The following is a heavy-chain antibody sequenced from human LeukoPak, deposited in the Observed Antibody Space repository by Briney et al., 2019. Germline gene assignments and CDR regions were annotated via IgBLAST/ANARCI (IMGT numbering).Heavy chain of an antibody. J-gene: IGHJ4*02. CDR1: GFTFSSSD. Sequence: GRSLRLSCAASGFTFSSSDMHWVRQAPGKGLEWVAVISYDATNKYYADSVKGRFTISRDNSKNSLFLQMNNLRAEDTAVYYCSKRGAYYFDYWGQGTLVTVSS. CDR2: ISYDATNK. CDR3: SKRGAYYFDY. D-gene: IGHD1-26*01. V-gene: IGHV3-30*18.